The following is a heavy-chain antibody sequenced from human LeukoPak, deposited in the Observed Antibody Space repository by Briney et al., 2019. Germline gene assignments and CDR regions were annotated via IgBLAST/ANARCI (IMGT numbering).Heavy chain of an antibody. CDR2: VYQSGST. CDR1: GGSFSTTDW. D-gene: IGHD6-13*01. V-gene: IGHV4-4*02. Sequence: PSETLSLTCVVSGGSFSTTDWWNWVRQPPGKGLEWIGEVYQSGSTTYNPSLQSRVTISVDKSKNQLSLKLTSVTAADTAVYYCARDSDEYSSSWRLRYWGQGILVTVSS. J-gene: IGHJ4*02. CDR3: ARDSDEYSSSWRLRY.